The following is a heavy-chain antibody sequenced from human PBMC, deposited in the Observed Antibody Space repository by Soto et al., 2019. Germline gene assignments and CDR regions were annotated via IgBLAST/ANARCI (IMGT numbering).Heavy chain of an antibody. D-gene: IGHD3-10*01. Sequence: QLQLVESGGGVVQPGMSLRLSCTASGFTFSSYAMHWVRQAPGKGLEWVAVILFDGTNQYYADAVKGRFTISRDNSKNTLCLHMAGLRPEDTAVYYCAKVGPDLIQPRVEPPLYPYGSGVWGQGTTVTVSS. CDR1: GFTFSSYA. CDR2: ILFDGTNQ. CDR3: AKVGPDLIQPRVEPPLYPYGSGV. V-gene: IGHV3-30*18. J-gene: IGHJ6*02.